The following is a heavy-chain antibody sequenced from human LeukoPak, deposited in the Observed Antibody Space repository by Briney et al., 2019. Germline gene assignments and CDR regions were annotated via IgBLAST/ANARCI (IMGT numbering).Heavy chain of an antibody. V-gene: IGHV4-39*01. CDR1: GGSISSSSYY. J-gene: IGHJ3*02. Sequence: SETLSLTCTVSGGSISSSSYYWGWIRQPPGKGLEWIGSIYYSGSTYYNPSLKRRVTISVDTSKNQFSLKLSSVTAADTAVYYCASNPAYYYDSSGYYAGAFDIWGQGTMVTVSS. D-gene: IGHD3-22*01. CDR3: ASNPAYYYDSSGYYAGAFDI. CDR2: IYYSGST.